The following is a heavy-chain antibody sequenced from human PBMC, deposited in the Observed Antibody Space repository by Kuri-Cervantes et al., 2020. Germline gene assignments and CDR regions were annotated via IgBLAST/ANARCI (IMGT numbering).Heavy chain of an antibody. V-gene: IGHV3-30-3*01. CDR2: ISYDGTNK. J-gene: IGHJ4*02. CDR3: VRALPGIAMTGFDY. D-gene: IGHD3-9*01. CDR1: GFTFSRYA. Sequence: GGSLRLSCAASGFTFSRYAMHWVRQAPGKGLEWVAVISYDGTNKYYADSVKGRFTTSRDNSTNMLYLQMSSLRTDDTAIYYCVRALPGIAMTGFDYWGQGTLVTVSS.